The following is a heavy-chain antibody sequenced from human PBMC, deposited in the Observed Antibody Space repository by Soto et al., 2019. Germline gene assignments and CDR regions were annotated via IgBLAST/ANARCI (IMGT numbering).Heavy chain of an antibody. CDR1: AFSLSTSGVG. CDR2: IYWDDDK. Sequence: QITLKESGPTLVKPTQTLTLTCTFSAFSLSTSGVGVGWIRQPPGKALEWLTFIYWDDDKRYSPSLKSRLTITKDTSKNQVVRTMTTMDPVDTATYYCARLVAAGITYYFDSWGQGTLVTVSS. D-gene: IGHD2-21*01. CDR3: ARLVAAGITYYFDS. V-gene: IGHV2-5*02. J-gene: IGHJ4*02.